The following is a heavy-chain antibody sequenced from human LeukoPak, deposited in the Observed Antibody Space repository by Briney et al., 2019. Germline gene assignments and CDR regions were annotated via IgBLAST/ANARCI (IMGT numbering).Heavy chain of an antibody. V-gene: IGHV3-30*04. CDR3: ARDRKGALNYGMDV. CDR2: ISYDGSNK. Sequence: GGSLRLSCAASGFTFSSYAMHWVRQAPGKGLEWVAVISYDGSNKYYADSVKGRFTISRDNSKNTLYLQMNSLRAEDTAVYYCARDRKGALNYGMDVWGQGTTVTVSS. CDR1: GFTFSSYA. J-gene: IGHJ6*02.